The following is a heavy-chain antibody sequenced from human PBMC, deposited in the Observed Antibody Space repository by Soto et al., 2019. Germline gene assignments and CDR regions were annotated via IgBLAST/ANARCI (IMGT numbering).Heavy chain of an antibody. CDR1: GGSISSYY. CDR2: IYYSGST. J-gene: IGHJ3*02. D-gene: IGHD3-22*01. V-gene: IGHV4-59*01. CDR3: ARGGYYDSSGYFPPWDAFDI. Sequence: SETLSLTCTVSGGSISSYYWSWIRQPLGKGLEWIGYIYYSGSTNYNPSLKSRVTISVDTSKNQFSLKLSSVTAADTAVYYCARGGYYDSSGYFPPWDAFDIWGQGTMVTVSS.